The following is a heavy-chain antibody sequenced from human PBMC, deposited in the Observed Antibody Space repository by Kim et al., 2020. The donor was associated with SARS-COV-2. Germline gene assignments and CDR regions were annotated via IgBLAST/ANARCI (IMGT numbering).Heavy chain of an antibody. D-gene: IGHD4-17*01. V-gene: IGHV1-69*13. CDR1: GGTFSSYA. Sequence: SVKVSCKASGGTFSSYAISWVRQAPGQGLEWMGGIIPIFGTANYAQKFQGRVTITADESTSTAYMELSSLRSEDTAVYYCARGPLLRSAQFDPWGQGTLVTVSS. CDR3: ARGPLLRSAQFDP. J-gene: IGHJ5*02. CDR2: IIPIFGTA.